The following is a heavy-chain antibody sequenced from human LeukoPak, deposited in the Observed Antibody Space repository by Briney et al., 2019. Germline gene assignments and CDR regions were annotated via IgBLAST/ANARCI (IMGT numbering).Heavy chain of an antibody. V-gene: IGHV4-59*12. CDR1: GGSISSYY. J-gene: IGHJ3*02. CDR3: ARGLPYGDYYDAFDI. Sequence: TSETLSLTCTVSGGSISSYYWSWIRQPPGKGLEWIGYIYYSGTTNYNPSLKSRVTISVDTSKNQFSLKLSSVTAADTAVYYCARGLPYGDYYDAFDIWGQGTMVTVSS. CDR2: IYYSGTT. D-gene: IGHD4-17*01.